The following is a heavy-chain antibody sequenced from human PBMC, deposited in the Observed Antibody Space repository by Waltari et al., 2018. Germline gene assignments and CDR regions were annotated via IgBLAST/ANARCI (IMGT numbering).Heavy chain of an antibody. CDR1: GFTFSTSA. V-gene: IGHV1-58*02. CDR2: IVVGSGKT. D-gene: IGHD3-16*02. J-gene: IGHJ4*02. Sequence: QMQLVQSGPEVKKPGTSVRVSCKTSGFTFSTSAIQGVRQARGQRLEWIGWIVVGSGKTNFAQKFQERVSITRDMSTSTAYMELSSLTSDDTAIYYCATFPGRGGVIVRDFDYWGQGTLVTVSS. CDR3: ATFPGRGGVIVRDFDY.